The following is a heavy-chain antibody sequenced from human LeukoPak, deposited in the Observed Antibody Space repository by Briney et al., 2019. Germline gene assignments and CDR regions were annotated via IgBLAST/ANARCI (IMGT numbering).Heavy chain of an antibody. J-gene: IGHJ6*02. CDR3: ARTYGSGSATYYYYGMDV. V-gene: IGHV1-3*01. Sequence: ASVKVSCKASGYTFTSYAMHWVRQAPGQRLEWMGWINAGSGNTKYSQKFQGRVTITRDTSASTAYMELSSLRSEDTAVYYCARTYGSGSATYYYYGMDVWGQGTTVTVSS. D-gene: IGHD3-10*01. CDR2: INAGSGNT. CDR1: GYTFTSYA.